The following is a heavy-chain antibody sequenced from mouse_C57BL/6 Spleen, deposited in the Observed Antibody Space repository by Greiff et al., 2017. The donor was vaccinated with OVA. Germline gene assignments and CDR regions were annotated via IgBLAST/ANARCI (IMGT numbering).Heavy chain of an antibody. CDR3: ARHEPQLGPLYYAMDY. CDR2: FYPGSGSI. J-gene: IGHJ4*01. D-gene: IGHD4-1*02. CDR1: GYTFTEYT. V-gene: IGHV1-62-2*01. Sequence: QVQLQQSGAELVKPGASVKLSCKASGYTFTEYTIHWVKQRSGQGLEWIGWFYPGSGSIKYNEKFKDKATLTADKSSSTVYMELSRLTSEDSAVYFFARHEPQLGPLYYAMDYWGQGTSVTVSA.